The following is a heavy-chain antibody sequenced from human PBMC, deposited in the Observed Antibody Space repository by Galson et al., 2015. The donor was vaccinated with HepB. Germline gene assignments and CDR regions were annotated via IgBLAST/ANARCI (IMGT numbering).Heavy chain of an antibody. CDR2: ISDGGAAT. Sequence: GFTFRSYAMSWVRQAPGKGLDWVTIISDGGAATYYADSVRGRFTIYRDNSKNTLFLQMNSLRAEDTAVYYCAKEGGYCSGDSCPKGDAFDIWGQGTMVTVSS. J-gene: IGHJ3*02. D-gene: IGHD2-15*01. V-gene: IGHV3-23*01. CDR1: GFTFRSYA. CDR3: AKEGGYCSGDSCPKGDAFDI.